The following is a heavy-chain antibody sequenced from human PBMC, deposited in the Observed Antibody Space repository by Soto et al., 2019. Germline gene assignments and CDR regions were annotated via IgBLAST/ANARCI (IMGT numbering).Heavy chain of an antibody. Sequence: PSETLSLTCTVSGGSINSGDYYWSWIRQPPGKGLEWIGYIYYSGSTYYSPSLKSRVTISADTSKNQFSLRLSSVTAADTAVYYCASDTMTGHYFDYWGQGTLVTVSS. J-gene: IGHJ4*02. CDR1: GGSINSGDYY. CDR2: IYYSGST. V-gene: IGHV4-30-4*01. CDR3: ASDTMTGHYFDY. D-gene: IGHD3-22*01.